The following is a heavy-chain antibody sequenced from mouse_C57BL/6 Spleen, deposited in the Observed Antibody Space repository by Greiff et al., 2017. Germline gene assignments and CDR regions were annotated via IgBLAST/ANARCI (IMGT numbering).Heavy chain of an antibody. V-gene: IGHV1-52*01. CDR1: GYTFTSYW. D-gene: IGHD1-3*01. CDR3: AREVGGNYFDY. J-gene: IGHJ2*01. CDR2: IDPSDSET. Sequence: QVQLKQPGAELVRPGSSVKLSCKASGYTFTSYWMHWVKQRPIQGLEWIGNIDPSDSETHYNQKFKDKATLTVDKSSSTAYMQLSSLTSEDSAVYYCAREVGGNYFDYWGQGTTLTVSS.